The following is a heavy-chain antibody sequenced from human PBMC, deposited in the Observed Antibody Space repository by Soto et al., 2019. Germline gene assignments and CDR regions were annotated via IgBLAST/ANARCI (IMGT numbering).Heavy chain of an antibody. CDR3: ARGPSMVRGVTYYYYGMDA. D-gene: IGHD3-10*01. CDR2: ISAYNGNT. J-gene: IGHJ6*02. V-gene: IGHV1-18*01. CDR1: GYTFTSYG. Sequence: GSVKVCFKASGYTFTSYGISWVRQAPGQGLEWMGWISAYNGNTNYAQKLQGRVTMTTDTSTSTAYMELRSLRSDDTAVYYCARGPSMVRGVTYYYYGMDAWGQGTTVTVSS.